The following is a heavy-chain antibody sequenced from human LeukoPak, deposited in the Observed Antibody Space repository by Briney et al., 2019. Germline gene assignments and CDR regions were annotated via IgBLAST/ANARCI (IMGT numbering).Heavy chain of an antibody. CDR2: ISVNNANA. V-gene: IGHV1-18*01. CDR3: ARASVSSTVVLADY. Sequence: GASVKVSCKASGYTFTSYFISWVRQAAEQGLERMGWISVNNANANYAQKFQGRVTMTTDTSTSTAYIELRSLKCDDTALYYCARASVSSTVVLADYWGQGTLVTVSS. CDR1: GYTFTSYF. J-gene: IGHJ4*02. D-gene: IGHD2-2*01.